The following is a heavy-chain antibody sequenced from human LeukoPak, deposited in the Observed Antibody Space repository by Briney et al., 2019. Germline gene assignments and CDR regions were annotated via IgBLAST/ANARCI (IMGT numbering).Heavy chain of an antibody. D-gene: IGHD3-22*01. CDR1: GGTFSSYA. CDR2: IIPIFGTA. CDR3: AREKTPYYYDSSGRYFDY. V-gene: IGHV1-69*05. Sequence: GASVKVSCKASGGTFSSYAISWVRQAPGQGLEWMGGIIPIFGTANYAQKFQGRVTITTDESTSTAYMELSSLRSEDTAVYYCAREKTPYYYDSSGRYFDYWGQGTLVTVSS. J-gene: IGHJ4*02.